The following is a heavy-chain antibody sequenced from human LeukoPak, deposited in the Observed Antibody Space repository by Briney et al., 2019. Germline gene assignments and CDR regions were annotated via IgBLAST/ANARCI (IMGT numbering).Heavy chain of an antibody. D-gene: IGHD2-2*01. J-gene: IGHJ6*02. CDR2: IIPLFRTA. V-gene: IGHV1-69*13. CDR1: GGTFSSYA. Sequence: SVKVSCKASGGTFSSYAISWVRQAPGQGLEWMGGIIPLFRTANYAQNFQGRVTITADESTRTAYMELSSLRSEDTAVYYCARIMEYCSSTSCYYGMDVWGQGTTVTVSS. CDR3: ARIMEYCSSTSCYYGMDV.